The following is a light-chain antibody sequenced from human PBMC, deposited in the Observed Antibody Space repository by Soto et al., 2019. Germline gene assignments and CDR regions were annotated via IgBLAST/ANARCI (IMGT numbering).Light chain of an antibody. CDR1: SSDVGGYNY. J-gene: IGLJ3*02. CDR2: DVS. Sequence: QSALTQPASVSGSPGQSITISCTGTSSDVGGYNYVSWYQQHPGKAPKLMIYDVSNRPSGVSNRFSGSKSGNTASLTICGLQAEEEADYYCSSYTSSSTWVFGGGTKLTVL. CDR3: SSYTSSSTWV. V-gene: IGLV2-14*01.